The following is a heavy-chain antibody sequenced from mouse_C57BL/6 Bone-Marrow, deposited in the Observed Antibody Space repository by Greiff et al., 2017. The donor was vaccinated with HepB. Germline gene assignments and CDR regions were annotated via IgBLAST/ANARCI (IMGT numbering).Heavy chain of an antibody. CDR2: IYPGDGDT. Sequence: LEESGPELVKPGASVKISCKASGYAFSSSWMNWVKQRPGKGLEWIGRIYPGDGDTNYNGKFKGKATLTADKSSSTAYMQLSSLTSEDSAVYFCARGVPGGYWGQGTTLTVSS. V-gene: IGHV1-82*01. J-gene: IGHJ2*01. D-gene: IGHD1-1*02. CDR1: GYAFSSSW. CDR3: ARGVPGGY.